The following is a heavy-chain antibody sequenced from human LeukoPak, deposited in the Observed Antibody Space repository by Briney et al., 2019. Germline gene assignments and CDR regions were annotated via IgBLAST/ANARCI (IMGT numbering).Heavy chain of an antibody. D-gene: IGHD6-13*01. CDR1: GFTFSHYS. CDR3: ARDSRFPSAAGTDNWFDP. CDR2: INSNGDDT. J-gene: IGHJ5*02. Sequence: PGGSLRLSCAASGFTFSHYSMHWVRQAPGKGLEYVSAINSNGDDTYYTNSVKGRFTISRDNSKNTLYLQMGSLRAEDTAVYYCARDSRFPSAAGTDNWFDPWGQGTLVTVSS. V-gene: IGHV3-64*01.